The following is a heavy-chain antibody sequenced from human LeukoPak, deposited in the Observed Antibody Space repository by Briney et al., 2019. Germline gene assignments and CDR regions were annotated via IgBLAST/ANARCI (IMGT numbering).Heavy chain of an antibody. CDR3: ASHKVGANPADIYYYYYYMDV. CDR1: GYSFTSYW. V-gene: IGHV5-51*01. D-gene: IGHD1-26*01. Sequence: GESLKISCKGSGYSFTSYWIGWVRQMPGKGLEWMGIIYPGDSDTRYSPSFQGQVTISGDKSISTAYLQWSSLKASDTAMYYCASHKVGANPADIYYYYYYMDVWGKGTTVTVSS. CDR2: IYPGDSDT. J-gene: IGHJ6*03.